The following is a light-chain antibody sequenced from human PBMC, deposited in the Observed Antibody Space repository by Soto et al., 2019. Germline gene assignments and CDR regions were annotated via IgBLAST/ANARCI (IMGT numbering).Light chain of an antibody. V-gene: IGKV3-11*01. J-gene: IGKJ3*01. CDR3: QQRSNWWFT. CDR1: QSVSSY. CDR2: DAS. Sequence: EIVLTQSPATLSLSPGERATLSCRASQSVSSYLAWYQQKPGQAPRPLIYDASNRATGIPARFSGSGSGTDFTLTISSLEPEDFAVYYCQQRSNWWFTFGPGTKVDIK.